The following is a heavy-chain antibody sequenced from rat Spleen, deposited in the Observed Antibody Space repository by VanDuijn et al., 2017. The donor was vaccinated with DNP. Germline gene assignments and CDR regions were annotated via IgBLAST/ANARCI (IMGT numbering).Heavy chain of an antibody. Sequence: EVLLVESDGGLVQPGRSLKLSCAASGFTFSDYFMAWARQAPTKGLEWVASISYDGSSTYYRDSVKGRFTISRDDAKSSLYLQMNSLKSEDTATYYCARGTMMVVTPFAYWGQGTPVTVSS. CDR2: ISYDGSST. D-gene: IGHD1-12*02. CDR3: ARGTMMVVTPFAY. V-gene: IGHV5-20*01. J-gene: IGHJ3*01. CDR1: GFTFSDYF.